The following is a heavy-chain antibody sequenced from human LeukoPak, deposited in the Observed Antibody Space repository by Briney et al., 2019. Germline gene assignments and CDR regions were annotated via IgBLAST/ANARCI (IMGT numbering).Heavy chain of an antibody. CDR1: GGSISSGGYY. J-gene: IGHJ4*02. V-gene: IGHV4-31*03. CDR2: IYYSGST. CDR3: ARLVGSSGWYKGPDFDY. D-gene: IGHD6-19*01. Sequence: SQTLSLTCTVSGGSISSGGYYWSWIRQHPGKGLEWIGYIYYSGSTYYNPSLKSRVTISVDTSKNQFSLKLSSVTAADTAVYYCARLVGSSGWYKGPDFDYWGQGTLVTVSS.